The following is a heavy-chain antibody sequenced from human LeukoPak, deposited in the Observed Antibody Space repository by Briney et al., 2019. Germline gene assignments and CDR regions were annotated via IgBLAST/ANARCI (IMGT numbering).Heavy chain of an antibody. CDR1: GFTFSSYS. J-gene: IGHJ5*02. CDR3: ARGVSCTNGVCYLGWFDP. D-gene: IGHD2-8*01. V-gene: IGHV3-48*01. Sequence: PGGSLRLSCAASGFTFSSYSMNWVRQAPGKGLEWVSYISSSSSTIYYADSVKGRFTISRDNAKNSLYLQMNSLRAEDTALYYCARGVSCTNGVCYLGWFDPWGQGTLVTVSS. CDR2: ISSSSSTI.